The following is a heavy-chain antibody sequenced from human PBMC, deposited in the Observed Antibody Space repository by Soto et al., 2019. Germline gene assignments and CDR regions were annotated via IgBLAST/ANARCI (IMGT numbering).Heavy chain of an antibody. D-gene: IGHD2-15*01. CDR1: GFTFSSYA. CDR2: ISASGGST. CDR3: AKGPVGGGSWYSN. Sequence: EVQLLESGGGLVQPGGSLRLSCAASGFTFSSYALNWVRQAPGKGLEWVSAISASGGSTYYADSVKGRFAISRDNSKNTLYLQMNSLRAEDTAVYYCAKGPVGGGSWYSNWGQGTLVTVSS. V-gene: IGHV3-23*01. J-gene: IGHJ4*02.